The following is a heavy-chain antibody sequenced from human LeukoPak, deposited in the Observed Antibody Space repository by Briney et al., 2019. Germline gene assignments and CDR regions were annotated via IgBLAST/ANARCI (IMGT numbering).Heavy chain of an antibody. CDR1: GGSFSGYC. D-gene: IGHD2-15*01. V-gene: IGHV4-34*01. J-gene: IGHJ5*02. CDR2: INHSGST. Sequence: PSETLSLTCAVYGGSFSGYCWRWIRQPPGKGLEWIGEINHSGSTNYNPSLKSRVTISVDTSKNQFSLKLSSVTAADTAVYYCARAVKDIVVVVAATAWFDPWGQGTLDTVSS. CDR3: ARAVKDIVVVVAATAWFDP.